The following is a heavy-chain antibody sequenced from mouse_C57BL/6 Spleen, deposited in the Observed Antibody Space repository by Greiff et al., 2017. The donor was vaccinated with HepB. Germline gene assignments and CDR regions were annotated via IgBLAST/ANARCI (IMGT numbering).Heavy chain of an antibody. V-gene: IGHV7-3*01. Sequence: EVQLQESGGGLVQPGGSLSLSCAASGFTFTDYYMSWVRQPPGKALEWLGFIRNKANGYTTEYSASVKGRFTISRDNSQSILYLQMNALRAEDSATYYCARYRVGRKGNYFDYWGQGTTLTVSS. CDR1: GFTFTDYY. CDR2: IRNKANGYTT. J-gene: IGHJ2*01. CDR3: ARYRVGRKGNYFDY. D-gene: IGHD4-1*01.